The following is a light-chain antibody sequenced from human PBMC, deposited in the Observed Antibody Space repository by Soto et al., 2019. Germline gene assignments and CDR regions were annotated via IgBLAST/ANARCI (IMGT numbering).Light chain of an antibody. CDR3: AAWDDSLSGNVV. CDR1: SSNIGSNY. J-gene: IGLJ2*01. Sequence: QSVLTRRPSASGTPGQRVTISCSGSSSNIGSNYVYWYQQLPGTAPKLLIYRNNQRPSGVPDRFSGSKSGTSASLAISGLRSEDEAEYYCAAWDDSLSGNVVFGGGTKLTVL. CDR2: RNN. V-gene: IGLV1-47*01.